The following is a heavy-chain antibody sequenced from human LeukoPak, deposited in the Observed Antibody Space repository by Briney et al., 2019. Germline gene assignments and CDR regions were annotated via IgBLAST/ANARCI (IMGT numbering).Heavy chain of an antibody. Sequence: GGSLRLSCAASGFTFSTYAMSWVRQAPGKGLEWVSTISDSGANTYYADSVRGRFTISRDNSKNTLYLQKNSLRADDTAIYYCAKQYAVVPAAPIDYWGQGTLVTVSS. CDR1: GFTFSTYA. J-gene: IGHJ4*02. V-gene: IGHV3-23*01. CDR3: AKQYAVVPAAPIDY. D-gene: IGHD2-2*01. CDR2: ISDSGANT.